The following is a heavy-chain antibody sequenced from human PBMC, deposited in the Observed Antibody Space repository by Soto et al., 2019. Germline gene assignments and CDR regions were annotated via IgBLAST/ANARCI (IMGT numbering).Heavy chain of an antibody. CDR3: ARMNYDFWSGYYTGNDY. V-gene: IGHV4-59*01. Sequence: SETLSLTCTVSGGSISSYYWSWIRQPPGKGLEWIGYIYYSGSTNYNPSLKSRVTISVDTSKNQFSLKLSSVTAADTAVYYCARMNYDFWSGYYTGNDYWGQGTLVTVSS. D-gene: IGHD3-3*01. J-gene: IGHJ4*02. CDR1: GGSISSYY. CDR2: IYYSGST.